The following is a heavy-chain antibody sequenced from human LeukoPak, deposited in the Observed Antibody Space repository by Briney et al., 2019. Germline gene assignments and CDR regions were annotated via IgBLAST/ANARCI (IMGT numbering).Heavy chain of an antibody. CDR1: GYTFTNSY. CDR3: ASPAAFCGGDCDSTFDY. V-gene: IGHV1-46*01. Sequence: ASVKVSCKASGYTFTNSYMHWVRQAPGQGLQWMGIINPSGGSTSYAQQFQGRVTMTRDTSTSTVYMELSSLRSGDTAVYYCASPAAFCGGDCDSTFDYWGQGTLVTVSS. J-gene: IGHJ4*02. CDR2: INPSGGST. D-gene: IGHD2-21*02.